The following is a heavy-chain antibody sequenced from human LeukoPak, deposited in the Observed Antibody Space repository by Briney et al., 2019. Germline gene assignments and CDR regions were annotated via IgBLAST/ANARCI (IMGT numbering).Heavy chain of an antibody. CDR1: GFTFSSYA. V-gene: IGHV3-23*01. CDR3: AKDSVYYYDSSGSNFDY. D-gene: IGHD3-22*01. CDR2: ISGSGGST. Sequence: GGSLRLSCAASGFTFSSYAMSWVRQAPGKGLEWVSAISGSGGSTYCADSVKGRFTISRDNSKNTLYLQMNSLRAEDTAVYYCAKDSVYYYDSSGSNFDYWGQGTLVTVSS. J-gene: IGHJ4*02.